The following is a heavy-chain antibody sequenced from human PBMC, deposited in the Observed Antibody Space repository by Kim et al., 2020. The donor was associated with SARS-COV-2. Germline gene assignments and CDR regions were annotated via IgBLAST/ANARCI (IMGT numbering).Heavy chain of an antibody. CDR3: AREGGGSDL. CDR1: GGSISSYY. CDR2: IYYSGST. V-gene: IGHV4-59*01. J-gene: IGHJ4*02. D-gene: IGHD2-15*01. Sequence: SETLSLSCTVSGGSISSYYWSWIRQPPGKGLEWIGYIYYSGSTNYNPSLKSRVTILVDTSKNQVSLKLSPVTAVDTAVYDCAREGGGSDLWGQGTLGTVS.